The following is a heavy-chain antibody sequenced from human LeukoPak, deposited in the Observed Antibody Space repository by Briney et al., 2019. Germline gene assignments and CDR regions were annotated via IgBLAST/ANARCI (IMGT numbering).Heavy chain of an antibody. CDR3: GRDHHPVVPPRDLFDI. D-gene: IGHD4-23*01. CDR2: IYHNGKA. J-gene: IGHJ3*02. Sequence: SQTLSLACTVSGGSINSSDNFWSWIRQPPGKGLEWIGYIYHNGKAYYNPSLKSRVTFSVDRSKNQFSLKLSSVTAADTAVYSCGRDHHPVVPPRDLFDIWGQGTRAPVSS. V-gene: IGHV4-30-2*01. CDR1: GGSINSSDNF.